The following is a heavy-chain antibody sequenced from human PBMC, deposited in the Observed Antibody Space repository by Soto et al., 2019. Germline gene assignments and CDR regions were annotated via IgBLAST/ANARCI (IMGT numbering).Heavy chain of an antibody. V-gene: IGHV3-23*01. CDR1: GFTFSSYA. D-gene: IGHD2-8*01. CDR3: AKGVLMVYAIPYYYYGMDV. CDR2: ISGSGGST. Sequence: GGSLRLSCAASGFTFSSYAMHWVRQAPGKGLEWVSAISGSGGSTYYADSVKGRFTISRDNSKNTLYLQMNSLRAEDTAVYYCAKGVLMVYAIPYYYYGMDVWGQGTTVTVSS. J-gene: IGHJ6*02.